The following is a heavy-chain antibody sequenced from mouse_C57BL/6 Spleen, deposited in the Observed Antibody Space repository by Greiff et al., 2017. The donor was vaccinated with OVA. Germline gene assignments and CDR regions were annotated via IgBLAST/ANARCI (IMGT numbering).Heavy chain of an antibody. CDR1: GYTFTSYT. V-gene: IGHV1-4*01. Sequence: QVQLQQSGAELARPGASVKMSCKASGYTFTSYTMHWVKQRPGQGLEWIGYINPSSGYTKYNQKFKDKATLTADKSSSTAYMQLSSLTSEDSAVYYCASRITTVPLDYWGQGTTLTVSS. J-gene: IGHJ2*01. D-gene: IGHD1-1*01. CDR3: ASRITTVPLDY. CDR2: INPSSGYT.